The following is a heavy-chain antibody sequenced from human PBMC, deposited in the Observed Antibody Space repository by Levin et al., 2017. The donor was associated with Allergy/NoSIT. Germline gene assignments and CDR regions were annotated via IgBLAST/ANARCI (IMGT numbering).Heavy chain of an antibody. J-gene: IGHJ3*02. CDR2: IYPGDSDT. CDR3: VRPRRMALRYDAFDI. V-gene: IGHV5-51*01. Sequence: GASVKVSCKGSGYTFPSYWIGWVRQMPEKGLEWMGIIYPGDSDTRYSPSFQGQVTISVDKSISTAYLQWRSLKASDTAIYYCVRPRRMALRYDAFDIWGQGTMVTVSS. D-gene: IGHD3-16*02. CDR1: GYTFPSYW.